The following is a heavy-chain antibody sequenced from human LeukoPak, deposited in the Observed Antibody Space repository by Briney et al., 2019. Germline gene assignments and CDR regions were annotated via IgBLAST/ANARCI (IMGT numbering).Heavy chain of an antibody. CDR2: IYYSGST. CDR1: GGSISSGGYY. Sequence: PSQTLSLTCTVSGGSISSGGYYWSWIRQPPGKGLEWIGYIYYSGSTNYNPSLKSRVTISVDTSKNQFSLKLSSVTAADTAVYYCARGDDYGGNSATGGWYYYYYMDVWGKGTTVTVSS. V-gene: IGHV4-61*08. CDR3: ARGDDYGGNSATGGWYYYYYMDV. J-gene: IGHJ6*03. D-gene: IGHD4-23*01.